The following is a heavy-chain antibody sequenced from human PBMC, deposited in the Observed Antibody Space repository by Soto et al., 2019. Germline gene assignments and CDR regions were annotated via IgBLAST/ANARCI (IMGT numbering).Heavy chain of an antibody. CDR2: ISAHNGNT. CDR3: ARGRYGDY. D-gene: IGHD1-1*01. Sequence: QVHLVQSGAEVKKPGASVKVSCKASGYTFTSYGITWVRQAPGQVLEWMGWISAHNGNTDYAQKNQGRVIVTRDTSTSTAYMELRSLRSDDTAVYYCARGRYGDYWGQGALVTVSS. CDR1: GYTFTSYG. J-gene: IGHJ4*02. V-gene: IGHV1-18*01.